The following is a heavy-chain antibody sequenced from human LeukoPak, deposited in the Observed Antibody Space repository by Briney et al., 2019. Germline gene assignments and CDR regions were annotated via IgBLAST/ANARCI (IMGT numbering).Heavy chain of an antibody. Sequence: SETLSLTCTVPGGSISSSSYYWGWIRQPPGKGLEWIGSIYYSGSTYYNPSLKSRVTVSVDTSKNQFSLKLSSVTAADTAVYYCARYSRPRATYSSGWYDDAFDIWGQGTMVTVSS. J-gene: IGHJ3*02. CDR2: IYYSGST. CDR3: ARYSRPRATYSSGWYDDAFDI. D-gene: IGHD6-19*01. CDR1: GGSISSSSYY. V-gene: IGHV4-39*01.